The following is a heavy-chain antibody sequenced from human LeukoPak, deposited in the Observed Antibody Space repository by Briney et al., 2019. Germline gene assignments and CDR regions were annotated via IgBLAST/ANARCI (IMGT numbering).Heavy chain of an antibody. CDR2: IYYSGST. D-gene: IGHD6-13*01. V-gene: IGHV4-39*01. Sequence: PSETLSLTCTVSGGSISSSSYYWGWIRQPPGKGLEWIGSIYYSGSTYYNPSLKSRVTISVDTSKNQFSLKLSSVTAADTAVYYCARHEDPYSSSWYVDYWGQGTLVTVCS. J-gene: IGHJ4*02. CDR1: GGSISSSSYY. CDR3: ARHEDPYSSSWYVDY.